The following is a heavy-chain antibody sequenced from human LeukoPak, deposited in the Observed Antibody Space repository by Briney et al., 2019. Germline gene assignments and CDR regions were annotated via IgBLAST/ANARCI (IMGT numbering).Heavy chain of an antibody. V-gene: IGHV1-2*02. J-gene: IGHJ4*02. CDR2: INPNSGGT. D-gene: IGHD5-12*01. Sequence: ASVKVSCKASGYTFTGYYMHWVRQAPGQGLEWMGWINPNSGGTNYAQKFQGRVTMTRDTSISTAYMELSRLRSDDTAVYYCARDPTVGVATMYYFDYWGQGTLVTVSS. CDR1: GYTFTGYY. CDR3: ARDPTVGVATMYYFDY.